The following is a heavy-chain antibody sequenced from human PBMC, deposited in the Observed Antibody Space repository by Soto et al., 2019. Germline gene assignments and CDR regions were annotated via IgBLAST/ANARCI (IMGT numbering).Heavy chain of an antibody. CDR3: ARDLGGSPDY. CDR1: GYTFTSYA. J-gene: IGHJ4*02. D-gene: IGHD5-12*01. V-gene: IGHV1-3*01. CDR2: INAGNGNT. Sequence: QVQLVQSGAEVKKPGASVKVSCKASGYTFTSYAIHWVRQAPGQRLEWMGWINAGNGNTKYSQKFQDRVTITRDTSASIAYMELSSLRSEDTAVYYCARDLGGSPDYWGQGALVTVSS.